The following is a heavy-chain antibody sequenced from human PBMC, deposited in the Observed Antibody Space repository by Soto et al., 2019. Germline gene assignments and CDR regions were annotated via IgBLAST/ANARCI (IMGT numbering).Heavy chain of an antibody. Sequence: PGGSLRLSCAASGFTFSSYGMHWVRQAPGKGLEWVAVTSFDGSSGYYADSVRGRFTISRDNSNNTLYLQMNSLRAEDTAVYYCAKSPPAVAGYFDYWGQGTLVTVSS. D-gene: IGHD6-19*01. CDR3: AKSPPAVAGYFDY. CDR1: GFTFSSYG. CDR2: TSFDGSSG. J-gene: IGHJ4*02. V-gene: IGHV3-30*18.